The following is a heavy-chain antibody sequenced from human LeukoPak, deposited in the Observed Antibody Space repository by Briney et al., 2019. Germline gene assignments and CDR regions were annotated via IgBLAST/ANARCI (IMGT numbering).Heavy chain of an antibody. Sequence: GGSLRLSCAASGFTFSSYNMNWVRQAPGKGLEWVAVIWYDGSNKYYADSVKGRFTISRDNSKNTLHLQMNSLRAEDTAVYYCARDPFDYYGSGSEDGDVWGQGTTVTVSS. V-gene: IGHV3-33*08. CDR2: IWYDGSNK. CDR1: GFTFSSYN. CDR3: ARDPFDYYGSGSEDGDV. D-gene: IGHD3-10*01. J-gene: IGHJ6*02.